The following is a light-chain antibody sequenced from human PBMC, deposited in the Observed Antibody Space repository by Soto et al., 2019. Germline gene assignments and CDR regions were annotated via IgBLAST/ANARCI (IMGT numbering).Light chain of an antibody. CDR3: QAYDYSLTAFV. J-gene: IGLJ3*02. CDR1: SGDVGRYNY. CDR2: EVG. Sequence: QSALTQPPSASGSPGQSVTISCTGTSGDVGRYNYVSWYQQHPGKAPKLMIYEVGKRPSGVPDRFSGSKSGNTASLTVSGLQAEDEADYYCQAYDYSLTAFVFGGGTKLTVL. V-gene: IGLV2-8*01.